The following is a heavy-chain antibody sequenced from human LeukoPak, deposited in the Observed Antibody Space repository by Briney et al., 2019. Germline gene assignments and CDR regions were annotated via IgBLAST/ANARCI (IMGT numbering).Heavy chain of an antibody. CDR2: INHSGST. Sequence: SSETLSLTCAVYGGSFSGYYWSWIRQPPGKGLEWIGEINHSGSTNYNPSLKSRVTISVDTSKNQFSLKLSSVTAADTAVYYCARHSRYYYGSGSYNWFDPWGQGTLVTVSS. V-gene: IGHV4-34*01. CDR3: ARHSRYYYGSGSYNWFDP. J-gene: IGHJ5*02. CDR1: GGSFSGYY. D-gene: IGHD3-10*01.